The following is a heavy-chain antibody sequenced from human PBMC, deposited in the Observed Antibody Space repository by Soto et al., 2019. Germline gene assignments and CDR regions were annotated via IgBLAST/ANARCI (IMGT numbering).Heavy chain of an antibody. J-gene: IGHJ4*02. CDR2: ITVGSSHI. D-gene: IGHD3-16*01. Sequence: EVQLVESGGGLVKPGGSLRLSCTAPGFPFSAYNINWVRQAPGKGLEGVSSITVGSSHIYQPNSMKGRFTISRDDAKNSVYLQIDSLRDEDTALYYCSRSPEVGVRGAYWGQGTLVTVSS. V-gene: IGHV3-21*01. CDR3: SRSPEVGVRGAY. CDR1: GFPFSAYN.